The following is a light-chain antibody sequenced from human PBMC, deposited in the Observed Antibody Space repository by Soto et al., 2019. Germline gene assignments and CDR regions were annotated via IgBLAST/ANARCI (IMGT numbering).Light chain of an antibody. CDR2: GNS. CDR3: QSYDSSLSGHVV. V-gene: IGLV1-40*01. Sequence: QAVVTQPPSVSGAPGQRVTISCTGSSSNIGAGYDVHWYQQLPGTAPKLLIYGNSNRPSGVPDRFSGSKSGTSASLAITGLQAEDEADYYCQSYDSSLSGHVVFGGGTKLNVL. J-gene: IGLJ2*01. CDR1: SSNIGAGYD.